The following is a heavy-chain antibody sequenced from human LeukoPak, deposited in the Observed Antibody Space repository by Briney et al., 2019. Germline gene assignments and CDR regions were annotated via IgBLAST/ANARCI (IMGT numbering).Heavy chain of an antibody. V-gene: IGHV1-24*01. D-gene: IGHD3-9*01. J-gene: IGHJ4*02. CDR2: FDPEDGET. Sequence: ASVKVSCKVSGYTLTELSMHWVRQAPGKGLEWMGGFDPEDGETIYAQKFQGRVTMTEDTSTDTAYMELSSLRSEDTAVYYCATVSSEVGNDILTGYLIWGQGTLVTVSS. CDR1: GYTLTELS. CDR3: ATVSSEVGNDILTGYLI.